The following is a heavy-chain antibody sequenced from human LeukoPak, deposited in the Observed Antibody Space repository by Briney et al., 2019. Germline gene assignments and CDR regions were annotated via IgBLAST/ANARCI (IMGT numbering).Heavy chain of an antibody. D-gene: IGHD3-16*02. Sequence: GGSLRLSCVGSGFNFRNYDMSWVRQAPGKGLEWVSSISSSSSYIYYADSVKGRFTISRDNAKNSLYLQMNSLRAEDTAVYYCASMTENYDYVWGSYRYGPIDYWGQGTLVTVSS. CDR2: ISSSSSYI. CDR1: GFNFRNYD. CDR3: ASMTENYDYVWGSYRYGPIDY. J-gene: IGHJ4*02. V-gene: IGHV3-21*01.